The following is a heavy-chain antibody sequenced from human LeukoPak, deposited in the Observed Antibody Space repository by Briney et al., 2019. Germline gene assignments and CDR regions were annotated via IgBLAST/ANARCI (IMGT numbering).Heavy chain of an antibody. CDR2: IYTSGST. Sequence: GSLRLSCAASGFSFSDYSMEWVRQAPGKGLEWIWRIYTSGSTNYNPSLKSRVTMSVDTSKNQFSLKLSSVTAADTAVYYCARDRLFGSGHRYFDYWGQGTLVTVSS. V-gene: IGHV4-4*07. CDR1: GFSFSDYS. D-gene: IGHD3-22*01. CDR3: ARDRLFGSGHRYFDY. J-gene: IGHJ4*02.